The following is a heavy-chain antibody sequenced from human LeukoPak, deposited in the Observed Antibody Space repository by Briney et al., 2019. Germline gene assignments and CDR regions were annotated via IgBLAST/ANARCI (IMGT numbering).Heavy chain of an antibody. D-gene: IGHD4-17*01. Sequence: PSETLSLTCTVSGGSMNSGSYYWSWIRQPAGKGLEWIGRIYTSGSTNYNPSLKSRVTISVDTSKNQFSLKLSSVTAADTAVYYCARAGDYGDGPTDDWYFDLWGRGTLVTVSS. CDR2: IYTSGST. J-gene: IGHJ2*01. CDR1: GGSMNSGSYY. V-gene: IGHV4-61*02. CDR3: ARAGDYGDGPTDDWYFDL.